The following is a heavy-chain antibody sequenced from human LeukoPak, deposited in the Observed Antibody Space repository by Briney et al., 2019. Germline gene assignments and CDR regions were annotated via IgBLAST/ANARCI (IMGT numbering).Heavy chain of an antibody. CDR3: ARETTEVATIRGALDY. V-gene: IGHV1-2*02. CDR1: GYTFTGYY. Sequence: ASVKVSCKASGYTFTGYYMHWVRQAPGQGLEWMGWINPNSGGTNYAQKFQGRVTMTRDTSISTAYMELSRLRSDDTAVYYCARETTEVATIRGALDYWGQGTLVTVSS. CDR2: INPNSGGT. D-gene: IGHD5-12*01. J-gene: IGHJ4*02.